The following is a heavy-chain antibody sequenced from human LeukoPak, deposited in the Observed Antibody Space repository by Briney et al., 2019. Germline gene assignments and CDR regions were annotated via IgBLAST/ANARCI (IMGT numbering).Heavy chain of an antibody. Sequence: GGSLRLSCAASGFTFSSYGMHWVRQAPGKGLEWVAVIWYDGSNKYYADSVKGRFTISRDNAKNSLYLQMNSLRAEDTAVYYCARRGAVTTYYYYGMDVWGQGTTVTVSS. CDR2: IWYDGSNK. CDR3: ARRGAVTTYYYYGMDV. V-gene: IGHV3-33*01. J-gene: IGHJ6*02. D-gene: IGHD4-17*01. CDR1: GFTFSSYG.